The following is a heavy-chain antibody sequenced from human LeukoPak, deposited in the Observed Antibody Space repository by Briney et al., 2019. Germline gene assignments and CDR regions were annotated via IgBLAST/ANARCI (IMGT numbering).Heavy chain of an antibody. CDR2: MNPYTGKT. J-gene: IGHJ4*02. CDR3: ARAPSPYYYDSSAYYSDY. CDR1: GYTFTNFD. Sequence: ASVKVSCKTSGYTFTNFDINWVRQATGQGLEWLGWMNPYTGKTGYAQKFQGRVTFTGDTSIRTAYMEVSTLTSEDTAVYYCARAPSPYYYDSSAYYSDYWGQGTLVTVSS. V-gene: IGHV1-8*03. D-gene: IGHD3-22*01.